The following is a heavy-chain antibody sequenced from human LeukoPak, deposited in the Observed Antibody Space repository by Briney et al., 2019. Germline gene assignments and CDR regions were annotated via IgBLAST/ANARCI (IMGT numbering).Heavy chain of an antibody. CDR3: ARRDWDWYFDL. CDR1: GFALSNARMG. V-gene: IGHV2-26*01. D-gene: IGHD3/OR15-3a*01. Sequence: SGPTLVKPTETLTLTCTVSGFALSNARMGVSWIRQPPARGLEWLAHIFSNDETSYSTSLKSRLTISKDTSKSQVVLTMTNMDPVDTATYYCARRDWDWYFDLWGRGTLVTVSS. CDR2: IFSNDET. J-gene: IGHJ2*01.